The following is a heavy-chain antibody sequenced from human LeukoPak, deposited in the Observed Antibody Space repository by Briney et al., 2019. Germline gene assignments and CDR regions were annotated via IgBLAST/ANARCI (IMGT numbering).Heavy chain of an antibody. D-gene: IGHD6-19*01. J-gene: IGHJ4*02. V-gene: IGHV1-2*02. CDR2: INPNSGGT. CDR3: ARDIGQIGYSSGRFYY. CDR1: GYTFTGYY. Sequence: VASVKVSCKASGYTFTGYYMHWVRQAPGQGLEWMGWINPNSGGTNYAQKFQGRVTMTRDTSISTAYMELSRLRSDDTAVYYCARDIGQIGYSSGRFYYWGQGTLVTVSS.